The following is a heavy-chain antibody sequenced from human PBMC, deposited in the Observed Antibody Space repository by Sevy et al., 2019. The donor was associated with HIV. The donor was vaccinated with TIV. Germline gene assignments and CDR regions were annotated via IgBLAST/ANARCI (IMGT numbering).Heavy chain of an antibody. V-gene: IGHV3-33*01. CDR1: GFIFSTYG. J-gene: IGHJ4*02. Sequence: EGSLRLSCTASGFIFSTYGIHWVRQAPGKGLGWVAVIWKKGGIKYYANSVRGRFTISRENSKNTVYLQMNSLRAEDTAVYYCARDKLPPVMITMVRGALSYYFDYWGQGTLVTVSS. D-gene: IGHD3-10*01. CDR3: ARDKLPPVMITMVRGALSYYFDY. CDR2: IWKKGGIK.